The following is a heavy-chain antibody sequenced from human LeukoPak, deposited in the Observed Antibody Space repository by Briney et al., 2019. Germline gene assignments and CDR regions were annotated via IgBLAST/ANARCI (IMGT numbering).Heavy chain of an antibody. CDR3: ARDQGITMVRGVHDY. D-gene: IGHD3-10*01. J-gene: IGHJ4*02. V-gene: IGHV3-30*03. CDR1: GFTFSGYG. Sequence: GGSLRLSCAASGFTFSGYGMHWVRQAPGEGLEWVAGTSYDGIQKYYEDSVKGRFTISRDNSKNTLYLQMNSLRAEDTAVYYCARDQGITMVRGVHDYWGQGTLVTVSS. CDR2: TSYDGIQK.